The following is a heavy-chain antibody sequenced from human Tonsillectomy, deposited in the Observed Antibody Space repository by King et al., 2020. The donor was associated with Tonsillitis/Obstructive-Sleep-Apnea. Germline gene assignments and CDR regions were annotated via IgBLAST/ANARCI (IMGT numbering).Heavy chain of an antibody. CDR1: GGSMSSGGYY. D-gene: IGHD3-16*02. J-gene: IGHJ4*02. Sequence: QLQESGPGLVKPSQTLSLTCTVSGGSMSSGGYYWSWIRQHPGKGLEWIGYIYYIGNTYYNPSLKSRDTISVDTSKNQFSLKLSSLTAADTAVYYCARVPLASGGLIATAFDYWGQGTLVTVSS. CDR3: ARVPLASGGLIATAFDY. CDR2: IYYIGNT. V-gene: IGHV4-31*03.